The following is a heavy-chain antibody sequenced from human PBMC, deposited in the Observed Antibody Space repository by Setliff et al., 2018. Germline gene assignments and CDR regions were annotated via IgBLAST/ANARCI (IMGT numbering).Heavy chain of an antibody. V-gene: IGHV4-61*09. D-gene: IGHD3-3*01. J-gene: IGHJ6*03. CDR1: GGSISGFNY. CDR3: ARMSGFFYIDV. CDR2: IYTSWST. Sequence: SETLSLTCTVSGGSISGFNYLTWIRQPAGKGLEWIGQIYTSWSTNYNPSLKSRVTISLDTSKNQFSLKLNSVTAADTAVYYCARMSGFFYIDVWGNGTTVTVSS.